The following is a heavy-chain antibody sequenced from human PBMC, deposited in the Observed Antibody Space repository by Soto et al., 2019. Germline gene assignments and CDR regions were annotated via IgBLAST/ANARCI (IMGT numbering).Heavy chain of an antibody. CDR1: GGTFSSYA. J-gene: IGHJ6*02. Sequence: QVQLVQSGAEVKKPGSSVKVSCKASGGTFSSYAITWVRQAPGQGLEWMGGIIPISETTNYAQKFQGRVTITADEYKSTAYMELSSLRSEDTAVYYCARSQGSSTSLEICYYYYYGMDVWGQGTTVTVSS. CDR2: IIPISETT. V-gene: IGHV1-69*01. CDR3: ARSQGSSTSLEICYYYYYGMDV. D-gene: IGHD2-2*01.